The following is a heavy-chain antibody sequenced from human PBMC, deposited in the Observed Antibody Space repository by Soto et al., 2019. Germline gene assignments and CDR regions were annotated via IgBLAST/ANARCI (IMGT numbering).Heavy chain of an antibody. V-gene: IGHV4-30-4*03. Sequence: LSETLSITCSVSRAFINSGGFYYTWIRQPPGKGLEWLGYIFHSGSTLYNPSLRGRLTLSPDTSRNQLSLHITPVSAADTAVSEAVTDVTFMENWF. CDR2: IFHSGST. D-gene: IGHD3-3*01. CDR1: RAFINSGGFY. CDR3: VTDVTFMENWF. J-gene: IGHJ5*01.